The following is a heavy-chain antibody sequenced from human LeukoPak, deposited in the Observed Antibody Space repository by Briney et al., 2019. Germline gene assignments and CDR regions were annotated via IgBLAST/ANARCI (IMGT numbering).Heavy chain of an antibody. V-gene: IGHV4-59*01. D-gene: IGHD3-22*01. CDR1: GGSISSYY. J-gene: IGHJ4*02. Sequence: PSETLSLTCTVSGGSISSYYWSWIRQPPGKGLEWIGYIYYSGSTNYNPSLKSRVTISVDTSKNQFSLKLSSVTAADTAVYYCARGPLYDSSGYYGDYWGQGTLVTVSS. CDR3: ARGPLYDSSGYYGDY. CDR2: IYYSGST.